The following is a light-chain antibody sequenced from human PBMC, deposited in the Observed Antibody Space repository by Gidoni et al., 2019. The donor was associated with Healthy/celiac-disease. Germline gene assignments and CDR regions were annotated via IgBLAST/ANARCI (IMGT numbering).Light chain of an antibody. CDR2: GAS. Sequence: EIVLTQSPGTLSLSPGERATLSCRASQSVSSSYLAWYQQKPGQAPRLLIYGASSRATGIPDRFSGSGAGTDFTLTISRLEPEDFAVYYCQQYGSSPPVTFGQXTRREIK. J-gene: IGKJ5*01. CDR3: QQYGSSPPVT. V-gene: IGKV3-20*01. CDR1: QSVSSSY.